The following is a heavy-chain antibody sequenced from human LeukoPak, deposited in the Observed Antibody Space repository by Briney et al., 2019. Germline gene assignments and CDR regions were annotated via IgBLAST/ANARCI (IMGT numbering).Heavy chain of an antibody. D-gene: IGHD1-7*01. J-gene: IGHJ4*02. CDR2: IDTDGSNT. CDR3: TRGGTTLDY. CDR1: GFTFSSYW. Sequence: GGSLRLSCAASGFTFSSYWMHWVRQAPGKGLVWVSRIDTDGSNTAYADSVKGRFTISRDNAKNTLYLRMNSLRAEDTAVYYCTRGGTTLDYWGQGTLVTVSS. V-gene: IGHV3-74*01.